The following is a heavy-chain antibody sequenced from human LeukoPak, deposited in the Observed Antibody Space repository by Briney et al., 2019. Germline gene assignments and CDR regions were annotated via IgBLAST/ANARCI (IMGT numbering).Heavy chain of an antibody. CDR2: ITASGTAM. J-gene: IGHJ4*02. V-gene: IGHV3-23*01. CDR3: AKDMAYSSGWYGYFDY. Sequence: GGSLRLSCAASGFTFTSYSMSWVRQAPGKGLEWVSHITASGTAMFYADSVKGRFTISRDNSKNTLYLQMNSLRAEDTAVYYCAKDMAYSSGWYGYFDYWGQGTLVTVSS. D-gene: IGHD6-19*01. CDR1: GFTFTSYS.